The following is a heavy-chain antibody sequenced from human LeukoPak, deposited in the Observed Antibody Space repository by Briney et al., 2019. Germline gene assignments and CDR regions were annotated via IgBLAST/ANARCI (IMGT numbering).Heavy chain of an antibody. CDR3: ARDPRRRQQLVHNWFDP. CDR2: INPNSGGT. CDR1: GYTFTGYY. V-gene: IGHV1-2*02. D-gene: IGHD6-13*01. Sequence: ASVKVSCKPSGYTFTGYYMHWVRQAPGQGLEWMGWINPNSGGTNYAQKFQGRVTMTRDTSISTAYMVLSRLRSDDTAVYYCARDPRRRQQLVHNWFDPWGQGTLVTVSS. J-gene: IGHJ5*02.